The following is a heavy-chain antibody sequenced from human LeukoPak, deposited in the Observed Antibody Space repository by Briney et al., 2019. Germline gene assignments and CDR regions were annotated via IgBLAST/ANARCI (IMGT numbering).Heavy chain of an antibody. Sequence: SQTLSLTCTVSGGSISSGSYYWSWIRQPAGKGLEWIGRVYTSGSTNYNPSLKSRVTISVDTSKNQFSLKLSSVTAADTAVYYCAREGFDYSNFLDYWGQGTLVTVSS. V-gene: IGHV4-61*02. D-gene: IGHD4-11*01. J-gene: IGHJ4*02. CDR3: AREGFDYSNFLDY. CDR1: GGSISSGSYY. CDR2: VYTSGST.